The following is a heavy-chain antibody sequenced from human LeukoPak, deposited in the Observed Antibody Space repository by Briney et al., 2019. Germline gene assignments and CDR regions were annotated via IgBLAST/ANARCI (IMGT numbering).Heavy chain of an antibody. Sequence: ETLSLTCTVSGGSISSYYWSWVRQAPGKGLEWVANIKQDGSEKYYVDSVKGRFTISRDNAKNSLYLQMNSLRAEDTAVYYCARAARWLQGPSGYWGQGTLVTVSS. CDR3: ARAARWLQGPSGY. D-gene: IGHD5-24*01. CDR1: GGSISSYY. CDR2: IKQDGSEK. V-gene: IGHV3-7*01. J-gene: IGHJ4*02.